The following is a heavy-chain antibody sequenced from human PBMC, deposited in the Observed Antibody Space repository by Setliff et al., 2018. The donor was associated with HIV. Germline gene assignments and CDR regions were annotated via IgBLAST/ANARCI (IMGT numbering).Heavy chain of an antibody. J-gene: IGHJ4*02. CDR3: ARQSTVAAAGFDF. CDR1: GGSFSGHS. CDR2: INRSGSA. D-gene: IGHD6-13*01. Sequence: SETLSLTCAVYGGSFSGHSWTWIRQPPGKGLEWIGEINRSGSANYNRSLKSRVTMSVDTSKRQFSLKLDSVTAAGTAIYYCARQSTVAAAGFDFWGQGTLVTVSS. V-gene: IGHV4-34*01.